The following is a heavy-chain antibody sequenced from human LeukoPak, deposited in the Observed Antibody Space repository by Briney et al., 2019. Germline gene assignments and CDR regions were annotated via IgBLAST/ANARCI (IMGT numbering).Heavy chain of an antibody. CDR1: GGSISSGSYY. CDR2: IYTSGST. D-gene: IGHD6-19*01. CDR3: AREAVASSPRRGNPYNYFDY. V-gene: IGHV4-61*02. J-gene: IGHJ4*02. Sequence: SQTLSLTCTVSGGSISSGSYYWSWIRQPAGKGLEWIGRIYTSGSTNYNPSLKSRVTISVDTSKNQFSLKLSSVTAADTAVYYCAREAVASSPRRGNPYNYFDYWGQGTLVTVSS.